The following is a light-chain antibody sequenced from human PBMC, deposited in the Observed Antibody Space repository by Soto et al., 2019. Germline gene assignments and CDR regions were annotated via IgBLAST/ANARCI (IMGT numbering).Light chain of an antibody. CDR3: QQYGSSPQA. J-gene: IGKJ1*01. CDR1: QTIYSH. V-gene: IGKV3-20*01. Sequence: TQSPATLSESSGDRSPLSCRARQTIYSHVGWYQQRPGQAPRLLIYRASSRATGIPDRFSGSGSGTDFTLTISRLEPEDFAVYYCQQYGSSPQAFGQGTKV. CDR2: RAS.